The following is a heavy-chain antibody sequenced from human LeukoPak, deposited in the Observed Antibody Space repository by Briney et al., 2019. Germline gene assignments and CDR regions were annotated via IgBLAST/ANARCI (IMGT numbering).Heavy chain of an antibody. Sequence: ASVKVSCKPSDYTFTSYGISWVRQAPGQGLEWMGWISAYNDNTNYAQKLQGRVTMTTDTSTSTAYMELRSLRSDDTAVYYCARVHYDILTGYSYFDYWGQGTLVTVSS. J-gene: IGHJ4*02. CDR3: ARVHYDILTGYSYFDY. CDR1: DYTFTSYG. CDR2: ISAYNDNT. V-gene: IGHV1-18*01. D-gene: IGHD3-9*01.